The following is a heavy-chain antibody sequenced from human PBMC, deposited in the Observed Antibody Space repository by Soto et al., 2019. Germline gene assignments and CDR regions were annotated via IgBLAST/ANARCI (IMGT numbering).Heavy chain of an antibody. CDR3: ARTAAAGKYYNGMDV. D-gene: IGHD6-13*01. CDR1: GYSFTSYW. V-gene: IGHV5-10-1*01. Sequence: NTPGESLKISCKGSGYSFTSYWISWVRQMPGKGLEWMGRIDPSDSYTNYSPSFQGHVTISADKSVSTAYVQWSSLKASDTAMYYCARTAAAGKYYNGMDVWGQGTTVTVSS. CDR2: IDPSDSYT. J-gene: IGHJ6*02.